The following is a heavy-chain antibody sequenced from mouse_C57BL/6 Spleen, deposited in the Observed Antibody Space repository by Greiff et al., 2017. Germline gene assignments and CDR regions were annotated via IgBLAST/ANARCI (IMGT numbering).Heavy chain of an antibody. CDR2: SRNKANDYTT. CDR3: ARDAREFNWYFDV. J-gene: IGHJ1*03. CDR1: GFTFSDFY. V-gene: IGHV7-1*01. Sequence: EVQLVESGGGLVQSGRSLRLSCATSGFTFSDFYMEWVRQAPGKGLEWIAASRNKANDYTTEYSASVKGRFIVSRDTSQSILYLQMNALRAEDTAIYYCARDAREFNWYFDVWGTGTTVTVSS.